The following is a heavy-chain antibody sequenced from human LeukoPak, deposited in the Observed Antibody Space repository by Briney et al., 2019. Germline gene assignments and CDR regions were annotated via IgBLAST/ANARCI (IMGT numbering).Heavy chain of an antibody. D-gene: IGHD3-22*01. Sequence: GGSLRLSCTASGFTFRSYWMSWVRQAPGKGLEWVANIKQDGSEKYYVDSVKGRFTISRDNAKNSLYLQMNSLRAEDTAVYYCAKSRNHYYDSSGYHYWGQGTLVTVSS. CDR1: GFTFRSYW. CDR2: IKQDGSEK. V-gene: IGHV3-7*01. CDR3: AKSRNHYYDSSGYHY. J-gene: IGHJ4*02.